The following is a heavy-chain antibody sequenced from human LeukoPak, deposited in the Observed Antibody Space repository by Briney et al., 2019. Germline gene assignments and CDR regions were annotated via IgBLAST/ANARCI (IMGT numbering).Heavy chain of an antibody. J-gene: IGHJ5*02. V-gene: IGHV3-48*03. D-gene: IGHD4-17*01. CDR1: GFTFSSYE. Sequence: PGGSLRLSCAASGFTFSSYEMNWVRQAPGKGLEWVSYISSSGSTIYYADSVKGRFTISRDNSKNSLYLQMNSLRAEDTALYYCAKGHRSYGVVWSDPWGQGTLVTVSS. CDR2: ISSSGSTI. CDR3: AKGHRSYGVVWSDP.